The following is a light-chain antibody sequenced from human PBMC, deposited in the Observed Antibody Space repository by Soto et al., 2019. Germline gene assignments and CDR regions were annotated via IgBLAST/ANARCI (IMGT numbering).Light chain of an antibody. V-gene: IGKV3-20*01. CDR3: QQHGTSPLN. CDR1: QSVSRRY. Sequence: EIVLTQSPGTPALYPGYMVTLSCRGSQSVSRRYLAWYQQKPGQAPRLLIYGANYRATGISDRFSGGGSGTDFTLTISRLESDDFAVYYCQQHGTSPLNFGRGTKVDNK. CDR2: GAN. J-gene: IGKJ4*01.